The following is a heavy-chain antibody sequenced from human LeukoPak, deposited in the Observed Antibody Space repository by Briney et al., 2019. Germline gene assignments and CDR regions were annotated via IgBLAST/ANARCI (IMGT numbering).Heavy chain of an antibody. V-gene: IGHV1-2*06. CDR1: GYTFTGYY. D-gene: IGHD3-22*01. CDR2: INPNSGGT. CDR3: ARDPHYYDSTPFDY. Sequence: ASVKVSCKASGYTFTGYYMHWVRQAPGQGLEWMGRINPNSGGTNYAQKFQGRVTMTRDTSISTAYMELSRLRSDDTAVYYCARDPHYYDSTPFDYWGQGTLVTVSS. J-gene: IGHJ4*02.